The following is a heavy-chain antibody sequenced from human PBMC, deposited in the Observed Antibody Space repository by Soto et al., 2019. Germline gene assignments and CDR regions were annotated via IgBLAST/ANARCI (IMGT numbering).Heavy chain of an antibody. CDR3: ARDKGVTCLHT. CDR2: IWSDGSKE. CDR1: GLPFSASG. J-gene: IGHJ5*02. V-gene: IGHV3-33*01. Sequence: QAQLVESGGGVVQPGRSLRLSCAASGLPFSASGMHWVRQAPGKGLEWVAMIWSDGSKEYYADSVKGRFTITRDNSKNMIFLQMDSLRAEDTAVYYCARDKGVTCLHTWGQGNMVTVSS. D-gene: IGHD3-16*01.